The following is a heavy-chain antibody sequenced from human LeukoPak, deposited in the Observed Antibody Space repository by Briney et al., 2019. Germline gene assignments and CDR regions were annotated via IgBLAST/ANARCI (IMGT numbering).Heavy chain of an antibody. Sequence: GGSLRLSCAASGFTSSSYGMSWVRQAPGKGLEWVSSISGSGASTYYADSVKGRFTISRDNSKNTLYLQMDSLRAEDTAVYYCAKDQSGGGLIDYWGQGTLVTVSS. D-gene: IGHD3-16*01. CDR3: AKDQSGGGLIDY. CDR1: GFTSSSYG. V-gene: IGHV3-23*01. J-gene: IGHJ4*02. CDR2: ISGSGAST.